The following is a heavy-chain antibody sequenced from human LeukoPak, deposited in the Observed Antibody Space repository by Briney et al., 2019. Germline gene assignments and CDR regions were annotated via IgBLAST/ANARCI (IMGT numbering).Heavy chain of an antibody. V-gene: IGHV1-2*02. Sequence: ASVKVSCKTSGYSFTDYYMHWVRQAPGQGLEWMGWINPNSGGTSSTQKFQGRVTMTRDTSITTVYMEVSWLTSDDTAIYYCARADRLDGGPYLIGPWGQGTLVTVSS. CDR2: INPNSGGT. CDR3: ARADRLDGGPYLIGP. D-gene: IGHD2-21*01. CDR1: GYSFTDYY. J-gene: IGHJ5*02.